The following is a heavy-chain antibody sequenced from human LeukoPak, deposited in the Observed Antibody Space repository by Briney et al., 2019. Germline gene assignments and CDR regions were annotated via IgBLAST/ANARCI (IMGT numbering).Heavy chain of an antibody. V-gene: IGHV3-72*01. CDR2: TRDKARGYTT. CDR3: ARDGAAGDNSAFDI. J-gene: IGHJ3*02. CDR1: GVTLSDHH. D-gene: IGHD6-25*01. Sequence: GRSLRLSCGASGVTLSDHHVDWVRQAPGKGLEWVGRTRDKARGYTTEYAASVEGRFTISRDDSKTLVYLQMNSLKTEDTAVYFCARDGAAGDNSAFDIWGQGTVVTVSS.